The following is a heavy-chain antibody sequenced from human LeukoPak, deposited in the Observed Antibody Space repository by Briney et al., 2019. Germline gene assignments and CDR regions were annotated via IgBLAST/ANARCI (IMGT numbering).Heavy chain of an antibody. CDR3: ARYYYDSSGYDDDAFDI. V-gene: IGHV1-2*02. CDR2: INPNSGGT. Sequence: GASVKVSCKASGYTFTGYYMHWVRQAPGQGLEWMGWINPNSGGTNYAQKFQGRVSMTRDTSISTAYMELSRLRSDDTAVYYCARYYYDSSGYDDDAFDIWGQGTMVTVSS. J-gene: IGHJ3*02. CDR1: GYTFTGYY. D-gene: IGHD3-22*01.